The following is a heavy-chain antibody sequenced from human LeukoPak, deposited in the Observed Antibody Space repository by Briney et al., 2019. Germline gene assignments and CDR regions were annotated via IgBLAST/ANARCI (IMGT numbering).Heavy chain of an antibody. Sequence: SETLSLTCTVSGYSISSGYYWVWFRQPPGKGLEWIGSMYHSGDTYYHPSLKSRVTISIDTSKNQFSLRLISMTAADTAVYYCARGYAARYYYYYMDVWGKGTTVTVSS. CDR2: MYHSGDT. V-gene: IGHV4-38-2*02. D-gene: IGHD6-6*01. CDR1: GYSISSGYY. CDR3: ARGYAARYYYYYMDV. J-gene: IGHJ6*03.